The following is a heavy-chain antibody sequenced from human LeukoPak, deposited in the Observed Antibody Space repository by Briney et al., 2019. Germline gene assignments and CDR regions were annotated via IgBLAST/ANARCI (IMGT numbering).Heavy chain of an antibody. V-gene: IGHV1-18*01. CDR3: ASSGYSEGY. Sequence: ASVNVSFKASVYTVTIYGSSWVRHSPGQPLEWMGWISAYNGNTNYAQKLQGRVTMTTDTSTSTAYMELRSLRSDDTAVYYCASSGYSEGYWGQGTLVTVSS. J-gene: IGHJ4*02. CDR1: VYTVTIYG. CDR2: ISAYNGNT. D-gene: IGHD3-22*01.